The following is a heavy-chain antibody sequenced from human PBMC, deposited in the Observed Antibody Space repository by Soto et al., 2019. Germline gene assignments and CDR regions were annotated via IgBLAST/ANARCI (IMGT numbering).Heavy chain of an antibody. Sequence: ETLRLSCAASGFTFSSHWMHWVRKAPGKGLLWVSYINTDGSGTSYADSVKGRFTIFRDNAKNTLYLQMNSLRAEDTAVYYCIRVSIKFYAPISWGQGTLVTVSS. CDR1: GFTFSSHW. J-gene: IGHJ4*02. V-gene: IGHV3-74*01. CDR3: IRVSIKFYAPIS. D-gene: IGHD3-16*01. CDR2: INTDGSGT.